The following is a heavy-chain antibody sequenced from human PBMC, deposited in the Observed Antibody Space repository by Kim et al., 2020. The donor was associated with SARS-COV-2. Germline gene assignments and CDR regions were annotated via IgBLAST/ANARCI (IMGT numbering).Heavy chain of an antibody. J-gene: IGHJ4*02. CDR3: AREPWRYCSSTSCYPYFDY. CDR1: GFTFSSYG. Sequence: GGSLRLSCAASGFTFSSYGMHWVRQAPGKGLEWVAVISYDGSNKYYADSVKGRFTISRDNSKNTLYLQMNSLRAEDTAVYYCAREPWRYCSSTSCYPYFDYWGQGTLVTVSS. D-gene: IGHD2-2*01. CDR2: ISYDGSNK. V-gene: IGHV3-33*05.